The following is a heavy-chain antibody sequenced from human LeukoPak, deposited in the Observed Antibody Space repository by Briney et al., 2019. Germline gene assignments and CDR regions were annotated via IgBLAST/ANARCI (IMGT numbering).Heavy chain of an antibody. CDR1: GYTFTSYY. CDR3: ARKGDSGYYIDY. D-gene: IGHD3-22*01. Sequence: ASEKVSCKASGYTFTSYYMRWVRQAPGQGLEWMGIINPSGGSTRHAQKFQGRVTMTRDTSTSTVYMELSSLRSEDTAVYYCARKGDSGYYIDYWGQGTLVTVSS. V-gene: IGHV1-46*03. CDR2: INPSGGST. J-gene: IGHJ4*02.